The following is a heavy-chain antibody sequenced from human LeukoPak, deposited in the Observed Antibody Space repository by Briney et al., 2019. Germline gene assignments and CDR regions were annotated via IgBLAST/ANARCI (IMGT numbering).Heavy chain of an antibody. Sequence: GGSLRLSCAASGFTFSSYAMSWVRQAPGKGLEWVSAISGSGGSTYYADSVKGRFTTSRDNSKNTLYLQMNSLRAEDTAVYYCAKPRFGCSGGSCYTVYYYYYGMDVWGQGTTVTVSS. V-gene: IGHV3-23*01. CDR1: GFTFSSYA. CDR3: AKPRFGCSGGSCYTVYYYYYGMDV. CDR2: ISGSGGST. D-gene: IGHD2-15*01. J-gene: IGHJ6*02.